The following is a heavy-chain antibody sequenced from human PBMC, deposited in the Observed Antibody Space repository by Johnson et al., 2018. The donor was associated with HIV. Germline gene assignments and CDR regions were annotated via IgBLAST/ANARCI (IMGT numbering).Heavy chain of an antibody. CDR3: ARVRVGAFDI. V-gene: IGHV3-66*02. D-gene: IGHD1-26*01. CDR1: GITVGTNY. CDR2: IFSVGDV. J-gene: IGHJ3*02. Sequence: VQLVESGGGLVQPGGSLRLSCAASGITVGTNYMSWVRQAPGKGLEWVSVIFSVGDVYYADSVKGRFTISRDNSKNMLFLQINSLRVEDTAVYYCARVRVGAFDIWGQGTMVTVSS.